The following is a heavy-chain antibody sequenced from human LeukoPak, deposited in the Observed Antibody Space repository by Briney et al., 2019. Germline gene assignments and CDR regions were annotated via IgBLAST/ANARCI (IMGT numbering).Heavy chain of an antibody. J-gene: IGHJ4*02. V-gene: IGHV1-18*01. CDR2: ISAYSGNT. CDR3: ARILEMATINDY. Sequence: ASVKVSCKASGHTFTSYGISWVRQAPGQGLEWMGWISAYSGNTNYAQKLQGRVTMTTDTSTSTAYMELRSLRSDDTAVYYCARILEMATINDYWGQGTLVTVSS. D-gene: IGHD5-24*01. CDR1: GHTFTSYG.